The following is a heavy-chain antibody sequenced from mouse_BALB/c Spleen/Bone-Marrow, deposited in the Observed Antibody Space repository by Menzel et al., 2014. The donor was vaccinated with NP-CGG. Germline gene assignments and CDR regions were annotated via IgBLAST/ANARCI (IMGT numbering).Heavy chain of an antibody. D-gene: IGHD2-3*01. V-gene: IGHV4-1*02. CDR2: INPESNTI. Sequence: EVQVVESGGGLVQPRGSLKLSCAASGFDFSRYWMSWVRQAPGKGLQWIGEINPESNTINYTPSLKDKFIISRDNAKNTLYLQMSKVRSEDTALYCCARLGYYGWFAYWGQGTLVTVSA. J-gene: IGHJ3*01. CDR3: ARLGYYGWFAY. CDR1: GFDFSRYW.